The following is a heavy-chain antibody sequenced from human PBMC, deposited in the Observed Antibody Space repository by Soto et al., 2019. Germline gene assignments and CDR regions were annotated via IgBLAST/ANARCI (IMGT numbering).Heavy chain of an antibody. Sequence: RRLSCAASGFTFDDYAMHWVRQAPGKGLEWVSGISWNSGSIGYADSVKGRFTISRDNAKNSLYLQMNSLRAEDTALYYCEKENYSGSYYIDYWGQGTLVTVS. J-gene: IGHJ4*02. D-gene: IGHD1-26*01. CDR3: EKENYSGSYYIDY. CDR1: GFTFDDYA. V-gene: IGHV3-9*01. CDR2: ISWNSGSI.